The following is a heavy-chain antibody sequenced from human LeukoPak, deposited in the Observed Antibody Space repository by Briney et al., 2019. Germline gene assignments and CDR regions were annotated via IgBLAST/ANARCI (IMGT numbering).Heavy chain of an antibody. CDR1: GGFLSSYY. V-gene: IGHV4-4*08. CDR2: ISIIGNT. CDR3: VRHHSAGLDAFDI. J-gene: IGHJ3*02. Sequence: SEALSLTCTVSGGFLSSYYWSWIRQPPGKGLEWIGYISIIGNTNYNPSLKSRVTISGDTAKIQFSLKRTSVTAAYTAVYYCVRHHSAGLDAFDIWGQGTMVTVSS. D-gene: IGHD1-14*01.